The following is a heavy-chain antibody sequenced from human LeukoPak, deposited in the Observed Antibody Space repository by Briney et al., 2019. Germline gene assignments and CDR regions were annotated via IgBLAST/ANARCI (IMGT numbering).Heavy chain of an antibody. Sequence: PSQTLSLTCTVSGGSISSGSYYWSWIRQPAGKGLEWIGRIYTSGSTYYNPSLKSRVTISVDTSKNQFSLKLSSVTAADTAVYYCASGLRFLEWLSPLGYYYYYMDVWGKGTTVTVSS. CDR1: GGSISSGSYY. CDR3: ASGLRFLEWLSPLGYYYYYMDV. J-gene: IGHJ6*03. D-gene: IGHD3-3*01. CDR2: IYTSGST. V-gene: IGHV4-61*02.